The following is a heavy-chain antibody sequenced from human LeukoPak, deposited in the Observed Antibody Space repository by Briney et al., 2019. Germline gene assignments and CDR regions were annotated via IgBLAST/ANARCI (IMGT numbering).Heavy chain of an antibody. Sequence: SETLSLTCAVSGGSISSGGYSWSWIRQPPGKGLEWIGYIYHSGSTYYNPSLKSRVTISVDRSKNQFSLKLSSVTAADTAVYYCARGQVGRGPGDGYFDYWGQGALVTVSS. CDR2: IYHSGST. D-gene: IGHD1-14*01. CDR1: GGSISSGGYS. J-gene: IGHJ4*02. V-gene: IGHV4-30-2*01. CDR3: ARGQVGRGPGDGYFDY.